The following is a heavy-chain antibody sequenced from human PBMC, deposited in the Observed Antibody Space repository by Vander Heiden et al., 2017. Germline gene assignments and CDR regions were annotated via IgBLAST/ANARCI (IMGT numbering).Heavy chain of an antibody. CDR1: GGTFSSYA. Sequence: QVQLVQSGAEVKMPGSSVTVSCKASGGTFSSYAISWVRQAPGQGLEWMGGINPSFGTANYAQKFQGRVTITADESTSTAYMELSSLRSEDTAVYYCASPLPLDYGGNSGHDYYGMDVWGQGTTVTVSS. J-gene: IGHJ6*02. CDR2: INPSFGTA. V-gene: IGHV1-69*01. CDR3: ASPLPLDYGGNSGHDYYGMDV. D-gene: IGHD4-17*01.